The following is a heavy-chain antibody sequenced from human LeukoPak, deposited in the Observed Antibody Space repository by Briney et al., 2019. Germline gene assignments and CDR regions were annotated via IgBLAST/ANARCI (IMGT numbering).Heavy chain of an antibody. J-gene: IGHJ4*02. V-gene: IGHV7-4-1*02. D-gene: IGHD6-13*01. CDR2: INTNTGNP. CDR3: ARDHGPRGAAARPIDY. Sequence: ASVKVSCKASGYTFTSYAMNWVRQAPGQGLEWMGWINTNTGNPTYAQGFTGRFVFSLDTSVSTAYLQISSLKAEDTAVYYCARDHGPRGAAARPIDYWGQETLVTVSS. CDR1: GYTFTSYA.